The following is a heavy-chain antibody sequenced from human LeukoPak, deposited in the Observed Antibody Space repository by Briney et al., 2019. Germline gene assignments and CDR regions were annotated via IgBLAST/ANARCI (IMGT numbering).Heavy chain of an antibody. V-gene: IGHV3-73*01. CDR1: GFTFSGSA. Sequence: GGSLRLSCAASGFTFSGSAMHWVRQASGKGLEWVGRIRSKANSHATAYAASVKGRFTISRDDSKNTAYLQMNSLKTEDTAVYYCTRLHDNGPGTNYWGQGTLVTVSS. CDR3: TRLHDNGPGTNY. CDR2: IRSKANSHAT. D-gene: IGHD3-10*01. J-gene: IGHJ4*02.